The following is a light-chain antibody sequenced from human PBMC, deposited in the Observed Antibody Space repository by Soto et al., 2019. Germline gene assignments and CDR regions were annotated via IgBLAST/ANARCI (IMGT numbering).Light chain of an antibody. V-gene: IGKV4-1*01. Sequence: DIVMTQSPDSLAVSLGERATINCKSSQSVLYSSNNKNYLAWYQQKAGQPPKLLISWASTRESGVPDRFGGSGSGTDFTLTISSLQAEDVAVYYWQQHYDIWTFGQGTKVEIK. CDR2: WAS. J-gene: IGKJ1*01. CDR3: QQHYDIWT. CDR1: QSVLYSSNNKNY.